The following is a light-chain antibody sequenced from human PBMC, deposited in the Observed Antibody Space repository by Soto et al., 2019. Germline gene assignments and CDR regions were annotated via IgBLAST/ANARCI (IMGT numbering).Light chain of an antibody. CDR3: QQYGSPIT. V-gene: IGKV3-20*01. J-gene: IGKJ5*01. CDR2: GAS. Sequence: EIVVTQSPGTLSLSPWERATLSCRASQSVSSSYLAWYQQKPGQAPRLLIYGASSRATGIPDRFSGSGSGTDFTLTISRLEPEDFAVYYCQQYGSPITFGQGTRLEI. CDR1: QSVSSSY.